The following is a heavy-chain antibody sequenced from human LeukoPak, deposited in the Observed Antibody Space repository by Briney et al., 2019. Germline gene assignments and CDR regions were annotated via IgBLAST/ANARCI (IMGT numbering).Heavy chain of an antibody. Sequence: WASVKVSCKASGYTFTSYGISWVRQAPGQGLEWMGWISAYNGGTNYAQKFQGRVTMTRDTSITTAYMELSSLRSDDTAVYFCARGFQGVAYDYWGQGTLVTASP. D-gene: IGHD2-21*01. CDR2: ISAYNGGT. CDR1: GYTFTSYG. J-gene: IGHJ4*02. CDR3: ARGFQGVAYDY. V-gene: IGHV1-18*01.